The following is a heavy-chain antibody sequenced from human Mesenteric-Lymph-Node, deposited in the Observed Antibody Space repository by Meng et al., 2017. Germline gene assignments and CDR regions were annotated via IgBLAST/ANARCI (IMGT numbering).Heavy chain of an antibody. J-gene: IGHJ4*02. Sequence: GESLKISCAASGFTFSSYSMNWVRQAPGKGLEWVLSISSSSSYIYYADSVKGRFTISRDNAKNSLFLEMNSLRAEDTAVYYCARDDGYRTVDYWGQGTLVTVSS. CDR2: ISSSSSYI. CDR1: GFTFSSYS. CDR3: ARDDGYRTVDY. D-gene: IGHD5-18*01. V-gene: IGHV3-21*06.